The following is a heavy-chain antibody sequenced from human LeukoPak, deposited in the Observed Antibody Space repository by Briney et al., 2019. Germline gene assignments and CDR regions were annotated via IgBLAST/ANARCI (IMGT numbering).Heavy chain of an antibody. CDR1: GGSISSYY. V-gene: IGHV4-34*01. J-gene: IGHJ4*02. D-gene: IGHD3-22*01. Sequence: SETLSLTCTVSGGSISSYYWSWIRQPPGKGLEWIGEINHSGSTNYNPSLKSRVTISVDTSKNQFSLKLSSVTAADTAVYYCARVAHSKYYYDSSGYYQNHFDYWGQGTLVTVSS. CDR2: INHSGST. CDR3: ARVAHSKYYYDSSGYYQNHFDY.